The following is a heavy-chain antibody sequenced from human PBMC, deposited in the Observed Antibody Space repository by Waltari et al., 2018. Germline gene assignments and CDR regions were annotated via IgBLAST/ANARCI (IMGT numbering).Heavy chain of an antibody. V-gene: IGHV4-61*02. CDR1: GASVSGGSYF. Sequence: QVQLQESGPGLVKPSQTLSLTCTVSGASVSGGSYFWNWIRQPAGKGLEWSARIYTPGRTDYNPSLQSRVTISADTSKNELALKMSSMTAADTAVYYCARSGYDSTEGWLDPWGPGTLVTVSS. CDR2: IYTPGRT. CDR3: ARSGYDSTEGWLDP. D-gene: IGHD3-22*01. J-gene: IGHJ5*02.